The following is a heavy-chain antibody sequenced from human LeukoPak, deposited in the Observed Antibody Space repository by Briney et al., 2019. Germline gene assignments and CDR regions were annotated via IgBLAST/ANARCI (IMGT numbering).Heavy chain of an antibody. J-gene: IGHJ4*02. CDR2: INYSGST. CDR1: GFSFSSGGMC. D-gene: IGHD3-22*01. V-gene: IGHV4-31*02. CDR3: ARGGTYYYDSSGYYLFDY. Sequence: TLCLTCTVSGFSFSSGGMCWGCIGQHTGKGLVWVGYINYSGSTYYNPSLKSRVTISVYTSKDQFSLKLSSVTAADTAVYYCARGGTYYYDSSGYYLFDYWGQGTLVTVS.